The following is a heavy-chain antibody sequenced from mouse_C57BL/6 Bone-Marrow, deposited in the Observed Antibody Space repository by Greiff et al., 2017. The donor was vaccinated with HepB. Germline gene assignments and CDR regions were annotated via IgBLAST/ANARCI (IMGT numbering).Heavy chain of an antibody. D-gene: IGHD2-3*01. CDR2: IDPSDSYT. CDR1: GYTFTSYW. V-gene: IGHV1-69*01. Sequence: QVQLQQPGAELVMPGASVKLSCKASGYTFTSYWMHWVKQRPGQGLEWIGEIDPSDSYTNYNQKFKGKSTLTVDKSSSTAYMQLSSLTSEDSAVYYRAREGIYDGYVGYWGQGTLVTVSA. J-gene: IGHJ3*01. CDR3: AREGIYDGYVGY.